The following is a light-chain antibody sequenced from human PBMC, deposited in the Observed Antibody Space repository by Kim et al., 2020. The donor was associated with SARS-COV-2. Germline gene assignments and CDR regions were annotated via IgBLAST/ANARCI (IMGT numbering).Light chain of an antibody. V-gene: IGKV1-5*03. J-gene: IGKJ1*01. CDR1: QSISHW. CDR3: QQYYEYPWT. CDR2: GTS. Sequence: DIQMTQSPSTLSASVGDRVTISCRASQSISHWLAWYKQTSGKAPKVIIYGTSDLESGVPSRFSGSGSGTQFTLTITSLQPDDFAIYYGQQYYEYPWTFGQGTKLEI.